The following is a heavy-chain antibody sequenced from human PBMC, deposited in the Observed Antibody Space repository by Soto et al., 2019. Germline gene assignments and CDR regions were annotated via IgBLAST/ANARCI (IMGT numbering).Heavy chain of an antibody. Sequence: PGGSLRLSCAASGFTFSSYSMNWVRQAQGKGLEWVSSISSSSSYIYYADSVKGRFTIYRDNAKNSLYLQMNSLRAEDTAVYYCASIVAHTVDYWGQGTLVTVSS. CDR2: ISSSSSYI. CDR3: ASIVAHTVDY. CDR1: GFTFSSYS. J-gene: IGHJ4*02. D-gene: IGHD3-16*02. V-gene: IGHV3-21*01.